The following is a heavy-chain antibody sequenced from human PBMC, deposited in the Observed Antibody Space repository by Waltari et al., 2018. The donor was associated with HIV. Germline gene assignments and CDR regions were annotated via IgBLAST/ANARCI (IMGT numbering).Heavy chain of an antibody. Sequence: HLVESGGALVPPGRSLTLSCSASGFTFGDYGLSWVRQAPGKGLEWVAFIRSEAYGGTTEYATSVRGRFILSRDDSKRIAYLHMITLRTEDTAMYYCTRDIKPYEPNAFDLWGQGTMVTVAS. CDR2: IRSEAYGGTT. D-gene: IGHD3-16*01. V-gene: IGHV3-49*04. J-gene: IGHJ3*01. CDR1: GFTFGDYG. CDR3: TRDIKPYEPNAFDL.